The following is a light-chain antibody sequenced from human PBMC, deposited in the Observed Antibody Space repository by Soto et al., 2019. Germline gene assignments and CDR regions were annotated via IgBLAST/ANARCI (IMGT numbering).Light chain of an antibody. V-gene: IGKV1-5*03. CDR2: KAS. CDR1: QSISSW. Sequence: DIPMTQSPSTLSASVGDRVTITCRASQSISSWLAWYRQKPGKAPKLLIYKASSLESGVPSRFSGSGSGTEFTLTISSLQPDDFATYYCQQYNSSPWTFGQGTKVEIK. CDR3: QQYNSSPWT. J-gene: IGKJ1*01.